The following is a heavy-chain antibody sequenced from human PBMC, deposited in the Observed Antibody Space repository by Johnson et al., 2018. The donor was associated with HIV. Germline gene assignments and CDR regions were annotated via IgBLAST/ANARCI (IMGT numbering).Heavy chain of an antibody. CDR1: GFTVSSNY. D-gene: IGHD4-17*01. V-gene: IGHV3-66*01. CDR2: IYSGDST. CDR3: ARMTTTVSHHDGFDI. J-gene: IGHJ3*02. Sequence: VQLVESGGGLVQPGGSLRLSCAASGFTVSSNYMSWVRQAPGKGLEWVSVIYSGDSTYYADSVKGRFTISRDNSKNTLYLQMNRLRAEDTAVYYCARMTTTVSHHDGFDIWGQGTMVIVSS.